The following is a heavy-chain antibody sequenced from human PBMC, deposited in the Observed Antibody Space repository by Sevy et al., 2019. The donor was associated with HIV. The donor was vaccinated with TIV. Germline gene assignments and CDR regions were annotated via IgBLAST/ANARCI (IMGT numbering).Heavy chain of an antibody. V-gene: IGHV4-39*01. Sequence: SETLSLTCTLSGGSISSSSYYWGWIRQPPGKGLEWIGSIYYSGSTYYNPSLKSRVTISVDTSKNQFSLKLSSVTAADTAVYYCARRGYSYGYIDAFDIWGQGTMVTVSS. J-gene: IGHJ3*02. CDR3: ARRGYSYGYIDAFDI. CDR2: IYYSGST. CDR1: GGSISSSSYY. D-gene: IGHD5-18*01.